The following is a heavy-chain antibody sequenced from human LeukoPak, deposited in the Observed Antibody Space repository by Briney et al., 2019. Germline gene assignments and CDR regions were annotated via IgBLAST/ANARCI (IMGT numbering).Heavy chain of an antibody. CDR3: ARATLVGATFMDY. Sequence: PSETLSLTCTVSGGSITGYYWSWIRQPPGKGLEWIGYIYYSGSTNYNPSLKSRVTISVDTSKNQFSLKLSSVTAADTAVYYCARATLVGATFMDYWGQGTLVTVSS. J-gene: IGHJ4*02. V-gene: IGHV4-59*01. D-gene: IGHD1-26*01. CDR1: GGSITGYY. CDR2: IYYSGST.